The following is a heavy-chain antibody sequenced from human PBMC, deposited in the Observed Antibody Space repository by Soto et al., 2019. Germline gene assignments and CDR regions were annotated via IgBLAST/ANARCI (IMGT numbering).Heavy chain of an antibody. J-gene: IGHJ5*02. CDR3: AKEAEEGSSGVNHPFDH. CDR2: GGRT. D-gene: IGHD6-19*01. Sequence: GGRTHDADSVKGRFTVSRDNSKNTVYLEMSSLRVEETAVYYCAKEAEEGSSGVNHPFDHWGQGTQVTVSS. V-gene: IGHV3-23*01.